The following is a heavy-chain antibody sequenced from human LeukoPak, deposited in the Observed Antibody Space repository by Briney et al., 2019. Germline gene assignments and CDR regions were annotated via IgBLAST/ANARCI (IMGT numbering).Heavy chain of an antibody. D-gene: IGHD5-18*01. Sequence: SVTVSCKSSGGTFSSYAISWVRQAPGQGLEWMGGIIPIFGTANYAQKFQGRVTITTDESTSTAYMELSSLRSEDTAVYYCAGGPSYGYYFDYWGQGTLVTVSS. CDR2: IIPIFGTA. CDR3: AGGPSYGYYFDY. V-gene: IGHV1-69*05. CDR1: GGTFSSYA. J-gene: IGHJ4*02.